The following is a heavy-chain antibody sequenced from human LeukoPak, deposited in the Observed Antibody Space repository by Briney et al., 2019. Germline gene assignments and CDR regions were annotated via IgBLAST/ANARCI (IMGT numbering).Heavy chain of an antibody. J-gene: IGHJ1*01. CDR1: GFTFSSYA. CDR2: ISGSGGST. D-gene: IGHD3-16*02. Sequence: LSGGPLRLSCAASGFTFSSYAMSWVRQAPGKGLEWVSAISGSGGSTYYADSVKGRFTISRDNSKNTLYLQMNSLRAEDTAVYYCAKDDGFGRVIVEYFQHWGQGTLVTVSS. V-gene: IGHV3-23*01. CDR3: AKDDGFGRVIVEYFQH.